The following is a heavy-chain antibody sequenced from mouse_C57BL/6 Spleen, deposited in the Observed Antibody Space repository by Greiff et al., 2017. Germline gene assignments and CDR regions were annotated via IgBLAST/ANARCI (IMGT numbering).Heavy chain of an antibody. CDR2: INPNNGGT. J-gene: IGHJ2*01. CDR1: GYTFTDYH. CDR3: AGEGDYGYDGGYFDY. V-gene: IGHV1-18*01. Sequence: EVQLQQSGPELVKPGASVKIPCKASGYTFTDYHMDWVKQSHGKSLEWIGDINPNNGGTIYNQKFKGKATLTVAKSSSTAYMELRSLTSEDTAVYYCAGEGDYGYDGGYFDYWAQGTTLTVSS. D-gene: IGHD2-2*01.